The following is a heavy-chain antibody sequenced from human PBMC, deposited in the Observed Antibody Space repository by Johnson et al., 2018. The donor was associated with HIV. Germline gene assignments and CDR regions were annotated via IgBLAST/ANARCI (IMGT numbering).Heavy chain of an antibody. CDR3: AKVRRGSSWYIAFDI. CDR1: GFTFHDYA. Sequence: QVQLVESGGGLIQPGGSLRLSCAASGFTFHDYAMSWVRQAPGKGLEWVAVIWYDGSNKYYADSVKGRFTISRDNSKNTLYLQMNSLRAEDTAVYYCAKVRRGSSWYIAFDIWGQGTMVTVSS. J-gene: IGHJ3*02. D-gene: IGHD6-13*01. CDR2: IWYDGSNK. V-gene: IGHV3-33*06.